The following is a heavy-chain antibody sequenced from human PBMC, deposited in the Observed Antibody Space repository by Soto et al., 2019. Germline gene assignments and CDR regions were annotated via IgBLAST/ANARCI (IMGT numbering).Heavy chain of an antibody. CDR2: ISTDNANT. J-gene: IGHJ4*02. D-gene: IGHD3-9*01. CDR1: GYTFRNFG. V-gene: IGHV1-18*01. Sequence: QVQLVQSGAEVKKPGASVKVSCKASGYTFRNFGISWVRQAPGQGLEWLGWISTDNANTNYAQNCPERVTLPTDTATTTAYMELRSLRSDDTAVYYCTRDAKYYDILTGYFVNDYWGQGTLVTVSS. CDR3: TRDAKYYDILTGYFVNDY.